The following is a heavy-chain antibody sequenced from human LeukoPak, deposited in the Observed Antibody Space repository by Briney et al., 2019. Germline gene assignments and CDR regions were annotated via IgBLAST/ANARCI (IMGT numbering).Heavy chain of an antibody. CDR3: ARELAVAGSYYYYYYGMDV. V-gene: IGHV4-4*07. J-gene: IGHJ6*02. CDR1: GGSISSYY. CDR2: IYTSGST. D-gene: IGHD6-19*01. Sequence: SETLSLTCTVSGGSISSYYWSWIRQPAGKGLEWIGRIYTSGSTNYNPSLKSRVTMSVDTSKNQFSLKLSSVTAADTAVYYCARELAVAGSYYYYYYGMDVWGQGTTVTVSS.